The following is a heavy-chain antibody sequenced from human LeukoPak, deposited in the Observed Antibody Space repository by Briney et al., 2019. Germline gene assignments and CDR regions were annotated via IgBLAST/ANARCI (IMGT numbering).Heavy chain of an antibody. J-gene: IGHJ4*02. CDR2: INHSGST. CDR1: GGSFGGYY. Sequence: KASETLSLTCAVYGGSFGGYYWSWIRQPPGKGLEWIGEINHSGSTNYNPSLKSRVTISVDTSKNQFSLKLSSVTAADTAVYYCARGGDTAMALWGQGTLVTVSS. CDR3: ARGGDTAMAL. V-gene: IGHV4-34*01. D-gene: IGHD5-18*01.